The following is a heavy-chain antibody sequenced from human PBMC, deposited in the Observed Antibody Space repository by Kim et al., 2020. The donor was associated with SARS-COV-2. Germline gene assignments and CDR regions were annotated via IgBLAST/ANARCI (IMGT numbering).Heavy chain of an antibody. Sequence: ASVKVSCKASGYTFTSYAMHWVRQAPGQRLEWMGWINAGNSNTKYSQKFQCRVTITWDTSASTAYMELSSLRSEDTAVYYCASLRAGYWGQGTLVTVSS. D-gene: IGHD2-2*01. J-gene: IGHJ4*02. CDR1: GYTFTSYA. CDR2: INAGNSNT. V-gene: IGHV1-3*01. CDR3: ASLRAGY.